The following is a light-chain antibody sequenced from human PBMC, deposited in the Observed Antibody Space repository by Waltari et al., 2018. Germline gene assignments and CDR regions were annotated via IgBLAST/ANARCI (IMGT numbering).Light chain of an antibody. V-gene: IGLV1-40*01. CDR2: GNN. J-gene: IGLJ2*01. CDR3: QSFDNMLSGGVV. Sequence: QSVLTQPPPVSGTPGQRVTISCSGSTSNIGAGHDVHWYQHLPGTAPKLLFYGNNNRPSGGPDRFSGSKSGTSASLAITGLQADDEADYFCQSFDNMLSGGVVFGGGTKLAVL. CDR1: TSNIGAGHD.